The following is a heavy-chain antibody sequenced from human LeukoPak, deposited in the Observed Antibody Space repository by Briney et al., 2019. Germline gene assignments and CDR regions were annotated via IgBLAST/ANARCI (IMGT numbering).Heavy chain of an antibody. CDR3: ARGRGGSVVGATVY. D-gene: IGHD1-26*01. V-gene: IGHV3-30-3*01. J-gene: IGHJ4*02. CDR2: ISYDGSNK. Sequence: GGSLRLSCAASGFTFSSYAMHWVRQAPGRGLEWVAVISYDGSNKYYADSVKGRFTISRDNSKNTLYLQMNSLRAEDTAVYYCARGRGGSVVGATVYWGQGTLVTVSS. CDR1: GFTFSSYA.